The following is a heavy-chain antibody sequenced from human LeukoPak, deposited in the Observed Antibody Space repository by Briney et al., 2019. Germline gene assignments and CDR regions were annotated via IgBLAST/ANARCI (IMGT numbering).Heavy chain of an antibody. CDR1: GFTFSSYA. CDR2: ISYDGSDK. CDR3: VKDILYWSFDF. D-gene: IGHD3-3*01. J-gene: IGHJ4*02. V-gene: IGHV3-30-3*01. Sequence: GGSLRLSCAASGFTFSSYAMHWVRQAPGKGLEWVAVISYDGSDKYYADSVKGRFTISRDNSKNTLYLQMNSLRVEDTARYYCVKDILYWSFDFWGQGVLVTVSA.